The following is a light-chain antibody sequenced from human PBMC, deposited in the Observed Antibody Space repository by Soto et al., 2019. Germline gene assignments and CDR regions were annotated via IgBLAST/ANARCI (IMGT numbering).Light chain of an antibody. V-gene: IGKV3-20*01. J-gene: IGKJ1*01. CDR3: QQYLTSSPRT. CDR1: QYVSVRF. Sequence: EKELTQSSGTLSLSPGESATLSCRASQYVSVRFLAWYQQKPGQAPRLLMYGISRRATGIPDRFSGSGSGTDFTLTITILEPEDFAMYYCQQYLTSSPRTFAQGSIVDTK. CDR2: GIS.